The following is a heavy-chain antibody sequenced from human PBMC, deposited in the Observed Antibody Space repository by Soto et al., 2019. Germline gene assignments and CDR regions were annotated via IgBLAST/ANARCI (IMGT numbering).Heavy chain of an antibody. CDR1: GDSMSSSNW. Sequence: QVQLQESGPGLVKPSGTLSLTCTVSGDSMSSSNWWNWVRQPPGKGLEWIGEAHHSGRTNYNPSLKSRVTISVDRPQNHFSLQMTSVTAADTAVYYCARSEATALDYWGQGTLVTVSS. CDR3: ARSEATALDY. V-gene: IGHV4-4*02. J-gene: IGHJ4*02. CDR2: AHHSGRT.